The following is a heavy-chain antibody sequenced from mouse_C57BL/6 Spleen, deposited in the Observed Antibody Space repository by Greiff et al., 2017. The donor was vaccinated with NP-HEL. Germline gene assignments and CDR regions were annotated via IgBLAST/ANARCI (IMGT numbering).Heavy chain of an antibody. D-gene: IGHD1-1*01. Sequence: QVQLKESGAELAKPGASVKLSCKASGYTFTSYWMHWVKQRPGQGLEWIGYINPSSGYTKYNQKFKDKATLTADKSSSTAYMQLSSLTYEDSAVDYCAINGLDTTVVAPFDYWGQGTTLTVSS. CDR1: GYTFTSYW. CDR3: AINGLDTTVVAPFDY. J-gene: IGHJ2*01. V-gene: IGHV1-7*01. CDR2: INPSSGYT.